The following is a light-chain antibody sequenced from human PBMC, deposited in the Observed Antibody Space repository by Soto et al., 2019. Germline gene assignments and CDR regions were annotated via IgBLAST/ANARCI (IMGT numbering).Light chain of an antibody. CDR3: SAWEASLIGYV. Sequence: QSVLTQPPSASGTPGQRVTISCSGSSSNIGSKTVNWYQQLPGTAPKLLIYSNYQRPSGVPDRFSGSKSGTSASLAISGLQSEELVVYYCSAWEASLIGYVVGTRTKVTV. CDR2: SNY. CDR1: SSNIGSKT. V-gene: IGLV1-44*01. J-gene: IGLJ1*01.